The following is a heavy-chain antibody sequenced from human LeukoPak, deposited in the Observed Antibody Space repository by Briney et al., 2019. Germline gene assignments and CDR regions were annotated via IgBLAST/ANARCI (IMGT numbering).Heavy chain of an antibody. CDR2: IGGSGSSR. CDR3: AKAPIKYTSSSDAFDI. V-gene: IGHV3-23*01. Sequence: PGGSLRLSCAASGFIFSSRAMNWVRQAPGKGLEWVSAIGGSGSSRSYADSVKGRFAISRDNSKNTLYLQMNSLRAEDTAVYYCAKAPIKYTSSSDAFDIWGQGTMVTVSS. D-gene: IGHD6-6*01. CDR1: GFIFSSRA. J-gene: IGHJ3*02.